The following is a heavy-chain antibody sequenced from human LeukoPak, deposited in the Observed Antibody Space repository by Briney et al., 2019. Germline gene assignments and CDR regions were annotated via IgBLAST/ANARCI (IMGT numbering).Heavy chain of an antibody. CDR1: GGSVTSGSYY. J-gene: IGHJ4*02. CDR3: ARVRGRGTYFLDY. Sequence: TSSETLSLTCTVSGGSVTSGSYYWSWIRQPPGKGLEWIGYMYSSGSTNYNPSLQSRVTILVDTSNNQFSLKLSSVTAADTAMYYCARVRGRGTYFLDYWGQGTLVTVSS. V-gene: IGHV4-61*01. CDR2: MYSSGST. D-gene: IGHD1-26*01.